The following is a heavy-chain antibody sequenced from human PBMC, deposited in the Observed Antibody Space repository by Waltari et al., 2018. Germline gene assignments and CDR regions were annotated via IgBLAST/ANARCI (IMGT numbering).Heavy chain of an antibody. V-gene: IGHV4-39*01. CDR3: ASPQGGLGGIFDY. J-gene: IGHJ4*02. Sequence: QLQLQESGPGLVKPSETLSLTCTVSGGSISSGSYYWGWIRQPPGKGLEWIGSIYYSGSTYYNPSLKSRVTISVDTSKNQFSLKLSSVTAADTAVYYCASPQGGLGGIFDYWGQGTLVTVSS. D-gene: IGHD3-16*01. CDR2: IYYSGST. CDR1: GGSISSGSYY.